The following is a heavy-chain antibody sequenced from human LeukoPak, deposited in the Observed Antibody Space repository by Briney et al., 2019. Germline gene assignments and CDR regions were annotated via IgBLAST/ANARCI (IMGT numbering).Heavy chain of an antibody. V-gene: IGHV1-2*02. J-gene: IGHJ4*02. CDR1: VYTFTGYF. CDR3: LRRYDWGCLDY. Sequence: ASVKVSCRTSVYTFTGYFLFLVPQAPGQGLEWMGWINPNSGGTNYAQKFQGRVTMTRDTSIRTAYMELSRLTSDDTAVYYCLRRYDWGCLDYWGQGTLVTVSS. D-gene: IGHD3-9*01. CDR2: INPNSGGT.